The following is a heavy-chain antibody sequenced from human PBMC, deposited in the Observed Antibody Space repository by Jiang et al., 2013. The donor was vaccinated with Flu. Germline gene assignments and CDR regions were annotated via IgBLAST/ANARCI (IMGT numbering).Heavy chain of an antibody. Sequence: GLVKPSQTLSLTCAISGDRVSSNSAAWNWIRQSPSRGLEWLGRTYYRSNSKWSKWFYEYAVSLKSRMIISPDTSKNQFSLQLNSVTPEDTAVYYCAREEGFMVPLDSWGQGTLVTVSS. V-gene: IGHV6-1*01. J-gene: IGHJ4*02. CDR3: AREEGFMVPLDS. CDR1: GDRVSSNSAA. D-gene: IGHD3-10*01. CDR2: TYYRSNSKWSKWFY.